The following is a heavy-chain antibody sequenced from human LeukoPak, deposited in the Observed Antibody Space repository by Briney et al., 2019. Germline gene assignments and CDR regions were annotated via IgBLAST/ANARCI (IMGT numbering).Heavy chain of an antibody. V-gene: IGHV3-33*01. CDR3: ARGESLGIAAARPLSY. CDR1: GFTFSSYG. D-gene: IGHD6-13*01. J-gene: IGHJ4*02. CDR2: IGYDGSNK. Sequence: GGSLRLSCAASGFTFSSYGMHWVRQAPGKGLEWVAVIGYDGSNKYYADSVKGRFTISRDNSKNTLYLQMNSLRAEDTAVYYCARGESLGIAAARPLSYWGQGTLVTVSS.